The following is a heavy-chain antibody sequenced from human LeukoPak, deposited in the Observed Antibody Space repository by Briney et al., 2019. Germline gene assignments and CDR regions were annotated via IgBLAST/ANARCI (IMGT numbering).Heavy chain of an antibody. CDR1: GFTFSSYA. Sequence: GGSLRLSCAASGFTFSSYAMSWVRQAPGMGLEWVSTISGNGGATYYADSVKGRFTISRDNSKNTLYLQMNSLRPGDTAVYYCVREDTPATVNYWGQGTLVTISS. D-gene: IGHD2-15*01. V-gene: IGHV3-23*01. J-gene: IGHJ4*02. CDR2: ISGNGGAT. CDR3: VREDTPATVNY.